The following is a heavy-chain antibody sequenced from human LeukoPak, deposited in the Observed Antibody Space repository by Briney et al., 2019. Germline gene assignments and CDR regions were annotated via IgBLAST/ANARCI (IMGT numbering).Heavy chain of an antibody. CDR1: GFSVNNNY. CDR2: MDNFGLK. V-gene: IGHV3-53*01. CDR3: AGGTYYGTGGRPGYLNY. D-gene: IGHD3-10*01. Sequence: GGSLRLSCAASGFSVNNNYIDWVRQAPGKGLEWVSSMDNFGLKYYRDSVTGRFTISRDSARDMVYLQMSSLRTDDTAVYYCAGGTYYGTGGRPGYLNYWGLGTLVTVSS. J-gene: IGHJ4*02.